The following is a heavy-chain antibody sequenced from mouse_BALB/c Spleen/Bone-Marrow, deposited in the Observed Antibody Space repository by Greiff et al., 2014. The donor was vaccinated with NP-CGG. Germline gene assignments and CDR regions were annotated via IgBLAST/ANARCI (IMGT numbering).Heavy chain of an antibody. V-gene: IGHV14-3*02. J-gene: IGHJ3*01. CDR2: IDPANGNT. Sequence: EVQLQQSGAELVKPGASVKLSCKASGFNIKDTYMHWVKQRPEQGLEWIGRIDPANGNTKYDPKFQGKATITADTSSNTAYLQLSSLTSEDTAVYYCAPYYYGSSSFAYWGQGTLVTVSA. D-gene: IGHD1-1*01. CDR3: APYYYGSSSFAY. CDR1: GFNIKDTY.